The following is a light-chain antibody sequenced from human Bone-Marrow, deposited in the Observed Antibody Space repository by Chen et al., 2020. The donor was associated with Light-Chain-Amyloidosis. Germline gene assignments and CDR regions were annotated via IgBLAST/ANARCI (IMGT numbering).Light chain of an antibody. V-gene: IGLV3-21*02. CDR1: NIGSTS. CDR3: QVWDRSSDRPV. Sequence: SYVLTQPSSVSVAAGQTATLAWGGNNIGSTSVHWYQQTPGQAPLLVVYDDSDRPSGIPERLSGSNSGNTATLTISRVEAGDEADYYCQVWDRSSDRPVFGGGTKLTVL. CDR2: DDS. J-gene: IGLJ3*02.